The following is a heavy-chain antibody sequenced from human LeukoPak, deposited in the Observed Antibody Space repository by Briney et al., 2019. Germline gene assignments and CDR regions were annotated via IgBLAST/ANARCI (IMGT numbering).Heavy chain of an antibody. D-gene: IGHD3-16*01. CDR3: ARSGGPTSFDY. V-gene: IGHV3-30*03. Sequence: GGSLRLSCAASGFTFSSYGMHWVRQAPGKGLEWVAVISYDGSNKYYADSVKGRFTISRDNSKNTLYLQMNSLRAEDTAVYYCARSGGPTSFDYWGQGTLVTVSS. CDR2: ISYDGSNK. CDR1: GFTFSSYG. J-gene: IGHJ4*02.